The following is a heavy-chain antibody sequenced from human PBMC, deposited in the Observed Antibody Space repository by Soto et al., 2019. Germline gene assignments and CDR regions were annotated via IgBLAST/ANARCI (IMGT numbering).Heavy chain of an antibody. CDR3: AKTNPSRTRGGWNDWFDP. Sequence: EVQLLESGGGLVQPGGSLRLSCAASGFSLSSYAMTWVRQAPGKGLDWVSTITGASRGIYYADSVAGRFIISRDNSKNTLYLHMDNLRAEDTAIYFCAKTNPSRTRGGWNDWFDPWGQGTRVTVAS. J-gene: IGHJ5*02. V-gene: IGHV3-23*01. CDR1: GFSLSSYA. D-gene: IGHD1-1*01. CDR2: ITGASRGI.